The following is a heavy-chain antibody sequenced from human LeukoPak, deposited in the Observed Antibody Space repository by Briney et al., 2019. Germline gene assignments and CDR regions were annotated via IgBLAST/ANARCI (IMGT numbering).Heavy chain of an antibody. CDR2: ISGSGGST. CDR3: AKTIAAAGRGYFQH. D-gene: IGHD6-13*01. V-gene: IGHV3-23*01. CDR1: GFTLSSYA. J-gene: IGHJ1*01. Sequence: GGSLRLSCAASGFTLSSYAMSWVRQAPGKGLEWVSAISGSGGSTYYADSVKGRFTISRDNSKNTLYLQMNSLRAEDTAVYYCAKTIAAAGRGYFQHWGQGTLVTVSS.